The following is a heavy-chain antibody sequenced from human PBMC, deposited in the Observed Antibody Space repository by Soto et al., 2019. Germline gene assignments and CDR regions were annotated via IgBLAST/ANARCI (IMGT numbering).Heavy chain of an antibody. D-gene: IGHD4-17*01. J-gene: IGHJ6*02. CDR1: GGTFSSYA. V-gene: IGHV1-69*14. CDR3: ARRVYGDYVSYDYCARDV. CDR2: IIPIFGTE. Sequence: QVQLVQSGAEVKKPGSSVKVSCKSSGGTFSSYAISWVRQAPGQGLEWMGGIIPIFGTENYAQKFQGRVPMTEDTSTSTAYMALSSVRSEDTAVYYWARRVYGDYVSYDYCARDVWGQGTTVTVSS.